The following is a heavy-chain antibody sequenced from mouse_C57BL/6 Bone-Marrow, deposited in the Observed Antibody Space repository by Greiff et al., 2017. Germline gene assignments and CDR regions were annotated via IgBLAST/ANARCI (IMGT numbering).Heavy chain of an antibody. J-gene: IGHJ2*01. D-gene: IGHD2-3*01. V-gene: IGHV5-16*01. CDR2: INYDGSST. Sequence: EVMLVESEGGLVQPGSSMKLSCTASGFTFSDYYMAWVRQVPEKGLEWVANINYDGSSTYYLDSLKSRFIISRDNAKNILYLQMSSLKSEDTATYYCAIDRYDGTRDYFDYWGQGTTLTVSS. CDR1: GFTFSDYY. CDR3: AIDRYDGTRDYFDY.